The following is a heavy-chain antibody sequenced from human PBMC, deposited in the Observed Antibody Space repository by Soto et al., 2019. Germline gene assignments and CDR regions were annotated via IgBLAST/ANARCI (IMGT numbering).Heavy chain of an antibody. Sequence: ASVKVSCKASGYTFTGYYMHWVRQAPGQGLEWMGWINPNSGGTNYAQKFQGRVTMTRDTSISTAYMELSRLRSDDTAVYYCARVPRRTQDIVVVPAAIGWFDPWGQGTLVTVSS. CDR1: GYTFTGYY. V-gene: IGHV1-2*02. D-gene: IGHD2-2*02. CDR2: INPNSGGT. CDR3: ARVPRRTQDIVVVPAAIGWFDP. J-gene: IGHJ5*02.